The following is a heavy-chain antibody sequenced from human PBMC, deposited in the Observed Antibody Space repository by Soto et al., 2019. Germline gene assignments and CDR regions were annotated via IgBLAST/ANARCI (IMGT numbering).Heavy chain of an antibody. CDR2: ISAYNGNT. J-gene: IGHJ5*02. D-gene: IGHD6-13*01. V-gene: IGHV1-18*04. CDR3: ARDSSSWYLSENWFDP. Sequence: ASVKVSCKASGYTFTSYGISWVRQAPGQGLEWMGWISAYNGNTNSAQKLQGRVTMTTDTSTSTAYMELRSLRSDDTAVYYCARDSSSWYLSENWFDPWGQGTLVSVSS. CDR1: GYTFTSYG.